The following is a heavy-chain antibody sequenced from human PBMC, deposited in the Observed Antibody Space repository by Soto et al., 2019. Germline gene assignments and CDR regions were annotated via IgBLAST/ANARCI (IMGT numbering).Heavy chain of an antibody. CDR1: GASISSGTYY. CDR2: ISYSGTT. CDR3: VRHPAYCSGGSCSSLSGCEVRFDT. J-gene: IGHJ5*02. V-gene: IGHV4-39*01. Sequence: KTSETLSLTCLVSGASISSGTYYWGWIRQPPGKVPEWIASISYSGTTYYTPFLKSRVTISADTSGNQFSLTLNSVTAADTAVYYCVRHPAYCSGGSCSSLSGCEVRFDTWGQGTLVTVSS. D-gene: IGHD2-15*01.